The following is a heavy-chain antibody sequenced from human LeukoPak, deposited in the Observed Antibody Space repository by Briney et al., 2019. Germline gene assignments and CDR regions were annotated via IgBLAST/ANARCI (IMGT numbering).Heavy chain of an antibody. V-gene: IGHV4-31*03. J-gene: IGHJ3*02. CDR1: GGSISSGGYY. CDR3: ASSGYRGDAFDI. CDR2: IYYSGST. D-gene: IGHD2-2*02. Sequence: PSETLSLTCTVSGGSISSGGYYWSWIRQRPGKGLEWIGYIYYSGSTYYNPSLKSRVTISVDTSRNQFSLKLSSVTAADTAVYYCASSGYRGDAFDIWGQGTMVTVSS.